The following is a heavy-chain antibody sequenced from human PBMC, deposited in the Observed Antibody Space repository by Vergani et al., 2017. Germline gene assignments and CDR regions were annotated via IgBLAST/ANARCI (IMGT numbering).Heavy chain of an antibody. Sequence: QVQLQQWGAGLLKPSETLSLTCAVYGGSFSGYYWSWFRQPPGKGLEWIGEINRSGSNNYNPSLKSRVTISVDTSKNQFSLKLSSVTAADTAVYYCARGAEDIILMVYSFDYWGQGTLVTVSS. V-gene: IGHV4-34*01. CDR1: GGSFSGYY. CDR2: INRSGSN. D-gene: IGHD2-8*01. J-gene: IGHJ4*02. CDR3: ARGAEDIILMVYSFDY.